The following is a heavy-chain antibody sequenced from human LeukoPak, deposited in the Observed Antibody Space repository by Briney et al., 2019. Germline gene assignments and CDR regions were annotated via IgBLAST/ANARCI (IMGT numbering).Heavy chain of an antibody. CDR3: ASGYDSYGSR. CDR2: ISYDGSNK. J-gene: IGHJ4*02. V-gene: IGHV3-30*01. D-gene: IGHD5-18*01. Sequence: GGSLRLSCAASGFTFSSYAMHWVRQAPGKGLEWVAVISYDGSNKYYADSVKGRFTISRDNSKNTLCLQMNSLRAEDTAVYYCASGYDSYGSRWGQGTLVTVSS. CDR1: GFTFSSYA.